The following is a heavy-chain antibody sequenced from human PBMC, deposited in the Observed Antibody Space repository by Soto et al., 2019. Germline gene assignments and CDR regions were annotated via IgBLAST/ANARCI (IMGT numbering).Heavy chain of an antibody. CDR1: GFTFTTYW. D-gene: IGHD3-22*01. Sequence: GGSLRLSCAASGFTFTTYWMTWVRQAPGKGLEWVANIKQDGSEKYYVDSVKGRFTISRDNAKSSLYLQMNSLRAEDTAAYYCARAYQYDSSFGAFDIWGQGTMVTVSS. CDR2: IKQDGSEK. CDR3: ARAYQYDSSFGAFDI. J-gene: IGHJ3*02. V-gene: IGHV3-7*01.